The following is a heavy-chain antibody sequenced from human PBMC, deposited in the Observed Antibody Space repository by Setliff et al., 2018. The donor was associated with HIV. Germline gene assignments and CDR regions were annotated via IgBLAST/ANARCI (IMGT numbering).Heavy chain of an antibody. CDR2: ISAYNGNT. V-gene: IGHV1-18*01. J-gene: IGHJ3*02. Sequence: ASVKVSCKASGYTFINFGISWVRQAPGQGLEWMGWISAYNGNTNSAPRLQGRVTLTTDTSTSTAYMDLRSLRSDDTAVYFCARENEGGAFDIWGQGTMVTVSS. CDR1: GYTFINFG. D-gene: IGHD1-1*01. CDR3: ARENEGGAFDI.